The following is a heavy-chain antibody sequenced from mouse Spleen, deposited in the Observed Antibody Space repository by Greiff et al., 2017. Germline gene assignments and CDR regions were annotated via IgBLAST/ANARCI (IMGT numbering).Heavy chain of an antibody. D-gene: IGHD1-1*01. J-gene: IGHJ4*01. CDR1: GYSITSGYY. CDR3: ARDHYYGSSYDYYAMDY. Sequence: EVKLQESGPGLVKPSQSLSLTCSVTGYSITSGYYWKWIRQFPGNKLEWMGYISYDGSNNYNPSLKNRISITRDTSKNQFFLKLNSVTTEDTATYYCARDHYYGSSYDYYAMDYWGQGTSVTVSS. CDR2: ISYDGSN. V-gene: IGHV3-6*01.